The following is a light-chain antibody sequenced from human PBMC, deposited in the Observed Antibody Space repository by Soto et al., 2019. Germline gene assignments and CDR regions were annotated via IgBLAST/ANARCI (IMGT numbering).Light chain of an antibody. CDR2: GAS. V-gene: IGKV3-11*01. CDR3: QQRSNWPPYT. Sequence: EIVLTQSPATLSLSPGERATLSCRASESIRTFLAWYQQKPGQPPRLLIYGASNRATGIPARFSGSGSGADFSLTISSLEPEDFAVYYCQQRSNWPPYTFGQGTKLEIK. CDR1: ESIRTF. J-gene: IGKJ2*01.